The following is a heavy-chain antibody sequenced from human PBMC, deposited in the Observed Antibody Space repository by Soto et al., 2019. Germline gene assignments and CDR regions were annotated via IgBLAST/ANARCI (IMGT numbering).Heavy chain of an antibody. CDR1: GGSISSHY. V-gene: IGHV4-59*11. CDR3: XXXXXXXFDL. CDR2: IYYSGST. Sequence: QVQLQESGPGLVKPSETLSLTCSVSGGSISSHYWSWIRKPPGKGLEWTGYIYYSGSTNYNPSLXXXXXXXXXXXXXXXXXXXXXXXXXXXXXXXXXXXXXXXFDLWGRGTLVTVSS. J-gene: IGHJ2*01.